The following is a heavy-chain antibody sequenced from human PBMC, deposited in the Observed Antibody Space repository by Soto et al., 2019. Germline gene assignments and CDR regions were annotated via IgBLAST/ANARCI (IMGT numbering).Heavy chain of an antibody. Sequence: ASVKVSCKASGYTFTGYYMHWVRQAPGQGLEWMGWINPNSGGTNYAQKFQGWVTMTRDTSISTAYMELSRLRSDDTAVYYCARDGALGYTYGSYYYYCGMDVWGQGSTRTVSS. CDR3: ARDGALGYTYGSYYYYCGMDV. CDR1: GYTFTGYY. V-gene: IGHV1-2*04. D-gene: IGHD5-18*01. J-gene: IGHJ6*02. CDR2: INPNSGGT.